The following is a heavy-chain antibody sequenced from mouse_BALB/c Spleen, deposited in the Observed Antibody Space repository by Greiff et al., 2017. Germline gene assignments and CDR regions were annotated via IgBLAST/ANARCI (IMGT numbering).Heavy chain of an antibody. CDR1: GFTFSDYY. CDR3: ARGDGYYDFDY. J-gene: IGHJ2*01. V-gene: IGHV5-4*02. D-gene: IGHD2-3*01. Sequence: VQLKESGGGLVKPGGSLKLSCAASGFTFSDYYMYWVRQTPEKRLEWVATISDGGSYTYYPDSVKGRFTISRDNAKNNLYLQMSSLKSEDTAMYYCARGDGYYDFDYWGQGTTLTVSS. CDR2: ISDGGSYT.